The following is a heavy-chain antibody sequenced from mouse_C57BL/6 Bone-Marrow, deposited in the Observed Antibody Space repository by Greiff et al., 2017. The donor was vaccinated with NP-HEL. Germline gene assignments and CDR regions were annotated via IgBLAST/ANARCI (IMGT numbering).Heavy chain of an antibody. CDR2: ISSGGSYT. CDR3: ARHVTTVVAPFDY. D-gene: IGHD1-1*01. Sequence: EVHLVESGGDLVKPGGSLKLSCAASGFTFSSYGMSWVRQTPDKRLEWVATISSGGSYTSYPDSVKGRFTISRDNAKNTLYLQMSSLKSEDTAMYYCARHVTTVVAPFDYWGQGTTLTVSS. V-gene: IGHV5-6*01. J-gene: IGHJ2*01. CDR1: GFTFSSYG.